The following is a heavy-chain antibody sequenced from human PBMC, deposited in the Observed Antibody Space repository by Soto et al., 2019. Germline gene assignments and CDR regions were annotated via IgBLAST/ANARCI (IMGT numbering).Heavy chain of an antibody. J-gene: IGHJ6*02. CDR3: AKVGLGTENSVYYYYGMDV. CDR2: ISGSGGST. D-gene: IGHD1-7*01. Sequence: PGGSLRLSCAASGFTFSSYAMSWVRQAPGKGLEWVSAISGSGGSTYYADSVKGRFTISRDNSKNTLYLQMNSLRAEDTAVYYCAKVGLGTENSVYYYYGMDVWGQGTTVTVSS. V-gene: IGHV3-23*01. CDR1: GFTFSSYA.